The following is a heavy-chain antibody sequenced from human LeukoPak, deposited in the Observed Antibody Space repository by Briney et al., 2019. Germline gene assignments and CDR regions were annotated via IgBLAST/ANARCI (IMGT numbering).Heavy chain of an antibody. CDR1: GGSFSDYY. V-gene: IGHV4-34*01. CDR3: ARQVRPTRAHAFDI. D-gene: IGHD4-11*01. CDR2: INHSGST. Sequence: PSETLSLTCAVYGGSFSDYYWSWIRQPPGKGLEWIGEINHSGSTNYNPSLKSRVTISVDTSKNQFSLKLSSVTAADTAVYYCARQVRPTRAHAFDIWGQGTMVTVSS. J-gene: IGHJ3*02.